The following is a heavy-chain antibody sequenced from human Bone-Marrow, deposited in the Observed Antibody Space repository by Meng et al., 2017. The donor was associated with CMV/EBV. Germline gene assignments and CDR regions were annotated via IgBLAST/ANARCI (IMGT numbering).Heavy chain of an antibody. CDR3: ARVIRGYERVDY. V-gene: IGHV1-2*02. Sequence: ASVKVSCKASGYTFTGYYMHWVRQAPGQGLEWMGGINPNSGGTNYAQKFQGRVTMNRDTSISTAYMEPSRLRFDDTAVYYCARVIRGYERVDYWGQGTLVTVSS. CDR2: INPNSGGT. D-gene: IGHD5-12*01. J-gene: IGHJ4*02. CDR1: GYTFTGYY.